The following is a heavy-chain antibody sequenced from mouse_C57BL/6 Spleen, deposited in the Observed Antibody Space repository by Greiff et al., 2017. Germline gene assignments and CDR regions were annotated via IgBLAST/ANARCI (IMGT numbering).Heavy chain of an antibody. J-gene: IGHJ4*01. CDR2: IDPSDSYT. CDR3: ARSRSFYYAMDY. CDR1: GYTFTSYW. V-gene: IGHV1-69*01. Sequence: VQLQQPGAELVMPGASVKLSCKASGYTFTSYWMHWVKQRPGQGLEWIGEIDPSDSYTNYNQKFKCKSTLTVDKSSITAYMQLSSLTSEDSAVYYCARSRSFYYAMDYWGQGTSVTVSS.